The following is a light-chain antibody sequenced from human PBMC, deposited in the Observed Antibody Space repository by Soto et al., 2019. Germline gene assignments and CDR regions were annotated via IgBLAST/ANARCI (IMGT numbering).Light chain of an antibody. V-gene: IGLV2-11*01. Sequence: QSALTQPRSVSGSPGQSVTISCTGTSSDVGGSNYVSWYQQKPGKAPKLIIYGVSRWPSGVPNRFSGSKSGNRASLTISGLQAEDEGDYYCCAYAGGPEVFGTGTKLTVL. J-gene: IGLJ1*01. CDR1: SSDVGGSNY. CDR3: CAYAGGPEV. CDR2: GVS.